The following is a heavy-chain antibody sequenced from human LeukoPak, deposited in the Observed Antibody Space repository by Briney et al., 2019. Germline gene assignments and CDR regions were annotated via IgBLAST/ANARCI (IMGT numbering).Heavy chain of an antibody. CDR1: GFTFSNAW. V-gene: IGHV3-15*01. Sequence: PGGSLRLSCAASGFTFSNAWMSWVRQTPGKGLEWVGRIKSKTDGGTTDYAAPVKGRFTISRDDSKNTLYLQMNSLKTEDTAVYYCTTGYCSGGSCYDRWGQGTLVTVSS. D-gene: IGHD2-15*01. CDR2: IKSKTDGGTT. CDR3: TTGYCSGGSCYDR. J-gene: IGHJ5*02.